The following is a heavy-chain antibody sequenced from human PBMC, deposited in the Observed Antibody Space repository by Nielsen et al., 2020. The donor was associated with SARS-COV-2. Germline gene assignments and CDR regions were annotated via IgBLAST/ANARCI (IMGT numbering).Heavy chain of an antibody. CDR1: GFSLSTSGMC. CDR2: IDWDDDK. D-gene: IGHD4/OR15-4a*01. CDR3: ARISSDYATLDY. Sequence: SGPTLVKPTQTLTLTCTFSGFSLSTSGMCVSWICQPPGKALEWLARIDWDDDKYYSTSLKTRLTISKDTSKNQVVLTMTNMDPVDTATYYCARISSDYATLDYWGQGTLVTVSS. V-gene: IGHV2-70*11. J-gene: IGHJ4*02.